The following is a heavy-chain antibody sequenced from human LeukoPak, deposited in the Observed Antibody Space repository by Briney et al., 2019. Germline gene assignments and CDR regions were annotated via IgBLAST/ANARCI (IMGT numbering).Heavy chain of an antibody. CDR2: IYYSGRT. D-gene: IGHD1-26*01. V-gene: IGHV4-39*02. CDR3: ARRGVGPTRLYYFDY. Sequence: SETLSLTCTASGASLSSTTFYWGWIRQPPGKGLEWIGTIYYSGRTYYNPSLKSRVTISVDASKNHFSRRLSSVTAADTAVYYCARRGVGPTRLYYFDYWGQGTLVTVSS. J-gene: IGHJ4*02. CDR1: GASLSSTTFY.